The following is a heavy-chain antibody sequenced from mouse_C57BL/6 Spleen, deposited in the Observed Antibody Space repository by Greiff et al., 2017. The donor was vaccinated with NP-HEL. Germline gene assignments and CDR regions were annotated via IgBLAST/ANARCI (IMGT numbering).Heavy chain of an antibody. CDR3: ARRDYGSGGDY. V-gene: IGHV1-54*01. J-gene: IGHJ4*01. D-gene: IGHD1-1*01. CDR2: INPGSGGT. Sequence: QVQLQQSGAELVRPGPSVKVSCKASGYAFTNYLIEWVKQRPGQGLEWIGVINPGSGGTNYNEKFKGKATLTADKSSSTAYMQLSSLTSEDSAVYFCARRDYGSGGDYWGQGTSVTVSS. CDR1: GYAFTNYL.